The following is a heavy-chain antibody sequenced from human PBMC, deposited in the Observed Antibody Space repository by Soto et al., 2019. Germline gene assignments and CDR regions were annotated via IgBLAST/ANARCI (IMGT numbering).Heavy chain of an antibody. D-gene: IGHD6-19*01. J-gene: IGHJ6*02. V-gene: IGHV3-30*18. CDR3: AKELSEWLGSVVDV. Sequence: VGSLRLSCAASGFTFSNYGIHWVRQAPGKGLEWVAVISYDGSDKFYADSVKGRFTISRDNSKNTLYLQANSLRPEDTAVYYCAKELSEWLGSVVDVWGQGTTVNVSS. CDR2: ISYDGSDK. CDR1: GFTFSNYG.